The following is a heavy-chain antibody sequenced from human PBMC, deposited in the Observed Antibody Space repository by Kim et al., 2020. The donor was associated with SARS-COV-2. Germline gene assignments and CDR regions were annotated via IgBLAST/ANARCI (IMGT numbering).Heavy chain of an antibody. D-gene: IGHD5-12*01. V-gene: IGHV3-11*06. CDR3: AREGDGYNFPYYYGMDV. Sequence: KGRFTHSRDNAKHSLYLQMNSLRAEDTAVYYCAREGDGYNFPYYYGMDVWGQGTTVTVSS. J-gene: IGHJ6*02.